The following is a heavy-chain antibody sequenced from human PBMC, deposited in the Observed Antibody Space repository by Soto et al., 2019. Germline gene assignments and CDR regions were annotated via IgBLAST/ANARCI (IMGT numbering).Heavy chain of an antibody. CDR3: ARGGATDYYDSSGYWPRPPDVFDI. D-gene: IGHD3-22*01. V-gene: IGHV1-2*04. CDR1: GYTFTGYY. CDR2: INPNSGGT. Sequence: QVQLVQSGAEVKKPGASVKVSCKASGYTFTGYYMHWVRQAPGQGLEWMGWINPNSGGTNYAQKFQGWVTMTRDTSISTAYMELSRLRSDDTAVYYCARGGATDYYDSSGYWPRPPDVFDIWGQGTMVTVSS. J-gene: IGHJ3*02.